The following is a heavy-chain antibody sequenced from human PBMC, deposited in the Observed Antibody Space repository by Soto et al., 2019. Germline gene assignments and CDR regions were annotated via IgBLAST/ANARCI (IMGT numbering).Heavy chain of an antibody. D-gene: IGHD6-13*01. J-gene: IGHJ4*02. Sequence: EVQLVESGGGLVQPGGSLRLSCAASGFTFSTYEFNWVRQAPGKGLEWFSYISVSGNIIKYADSVKGRFTISRDNAENSLHLHMSSLRVDDTAVYFCVRDTMRASAAASLDYWGQGTQVIVSS. V-gene: IGHV3-48*03. CDR1: GFTFSTYE. CDR3: VRDTMRASAAASLDY. CDR2: ISVSGNII.